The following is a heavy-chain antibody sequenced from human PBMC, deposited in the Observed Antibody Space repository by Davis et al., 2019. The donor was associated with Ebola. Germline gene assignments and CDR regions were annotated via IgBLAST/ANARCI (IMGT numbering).Heavy chain of an antibody. CDR2: IKQDGSEK. CDR3: ARERRGIVVVTAAFDY. V-gene: IGHV3-7*03. D-gene: IGHD2-21*02. J-gene: IGHJ4*02. Sequence: PGGSLRLSCAASGFTFSDYYMSWVRQAPGKGLEWVANIKQDGSEKYYVDSVKGRFTISRDNAKNSLYLQMNSLRAEDTAVYYCARERRGIVVVTAAFDYWGQGTLVTVSS. CDR1: GFTFSDYY.